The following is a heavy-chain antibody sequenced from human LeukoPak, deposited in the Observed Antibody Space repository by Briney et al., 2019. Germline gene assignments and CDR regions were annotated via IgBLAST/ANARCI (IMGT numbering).Heavy chain of an antibody. J-gene: IGHJ4*02. CDR1: GDSISSSSFY. CDR3: ARDRGVVRGVIITGDY. V-gene: IGHV4-39*07. Sequence: PSETLSLTCTVSGDSISSSSFYWGWIRQPPGKGLEWIGSIYYSGSTYYNPSLQRRVTISVDTSKHQFSLKLSSVTAADTAVYYCARDRGVVRGVIITGDYWGQGTLVTVSS. CDR2: IYYSGST. D-gene: IGHD3-10*01.